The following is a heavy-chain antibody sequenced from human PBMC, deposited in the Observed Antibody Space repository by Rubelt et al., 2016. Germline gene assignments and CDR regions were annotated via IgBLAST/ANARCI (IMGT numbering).Heavy chain of an antibody. J-gene: IGHJ4*02. Sequence: VRQPPGKGLEWVSHISSSSSNIYYADSVRGRFTISRDNAKNTLYLQMNSLRAEDTAVYYCARDISLDYWGQGTLVTVSS. CDR2: ISSSSSNI. CDR3: ARDISLDY. D-gene: IGHD3-3*02. V-gene: IGHV3-48*04.